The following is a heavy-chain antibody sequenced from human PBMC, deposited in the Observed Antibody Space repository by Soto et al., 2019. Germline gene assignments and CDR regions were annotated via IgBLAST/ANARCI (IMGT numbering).Heavy chain of an antibody. CDR3: ARGHEYSSANWFDP. D-gene: IGHD6-6*01. J-gene: IGHJ5*02. V-gene: IGHV4-39*01. CDR2: IYYSGST. CDR1: GGSISSSSYY. Sequence: PSETLSLTCTVSGGSISSSSYYWGWIRQPPGKGLEWIGNIYYSGSTYYNPSLKSRVTISVDTSKNQFSLKLSSVTAADTAVYYCARGHEYSSANWFDPWGQGTLVTVSS.